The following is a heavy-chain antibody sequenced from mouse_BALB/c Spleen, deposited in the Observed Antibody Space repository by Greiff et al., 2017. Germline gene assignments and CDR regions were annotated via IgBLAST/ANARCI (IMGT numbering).Heavy chain of an antibody. D-gene: IGHD1-2*01. CDR1: GYAFTNYL. CDR3: ARSLLRLRDYAMDY. J-gene: IGHJ4*01. Sequence: QVQLQQSGAELVRPGTSVKVSCKASGYAFTNYLIEWVKQRPGQGLEWIGVINPGSGGTNYNEKFKGKATLTADKSSSTAYMQLSSLTSDDSAVYFRARSLLRLRDYAMDYWGQGTSVTVSS. V-gene: IGHV1-54*01. CDR2: INPGSGGT.